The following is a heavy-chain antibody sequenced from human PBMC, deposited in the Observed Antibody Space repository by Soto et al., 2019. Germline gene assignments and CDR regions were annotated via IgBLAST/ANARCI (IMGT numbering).Heavy chain of an antibody. V-gene: IGHV3-30-3*01. CDR1: EFTFSTYP. J-gene: IGHJ4*02. Sequence: QVLLVESGGGVVQPGRSLRLSCAASEFTFSTYPMHWVRQAPGKGLEWVAVISYDGTNTYYADSVKGRFTISRDNSTNTLSLQMNSLRGDDTAVYYCARGASDFWNAYPEIHFFDYCGQGAPVFVSS. CDR2: ISYDGTNT. D-gene: IGHD3-3*01. CDR3: ARGASDFWNAYPEIHFFDY.